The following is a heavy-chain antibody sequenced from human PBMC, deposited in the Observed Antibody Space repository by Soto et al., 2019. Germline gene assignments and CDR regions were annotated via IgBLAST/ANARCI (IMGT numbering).Heavy chain of an antibody. V-gene: IGHV3-30*18. CDR3: AKDRETITGTPLGYYYYYGMDV. CDR2: ISYDGSNK. Sequence: TGGSLRLSCAASGFTFSRYGMHWVRQAPGKGLEWVAVISYDGSNKYYADSVKGRFTISRDNSKNTLYLQMNSLRAEDTAVYYCAKDRETITGTPLGYYYYYGMDVWGQGTTVTVSS. D-gene: IGHD1-7*01. J-gene: IGHJ6*02. CDR1: GFTFSRYG.